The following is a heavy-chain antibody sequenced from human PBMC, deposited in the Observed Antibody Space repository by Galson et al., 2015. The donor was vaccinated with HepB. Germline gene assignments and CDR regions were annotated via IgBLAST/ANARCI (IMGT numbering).Heavy chain of an antibody. CDR3: AREVRGYSYGYVGMDV. CDR1: GFTFSSYS. D-gene: IGHD5-18*01. V-gene: IGHV3-48*02. CDR2: ISSSSSTI. J-gene: IGHJ6*02. Sequence: SLRLSCAASGFTFSSYSMNWVRQAPGKGLERVSYISSSSSTIYYADSVKGRFTISRDNAKNSLYLQMNSLRDEDTAVYYCAREVRGYSYGYVGMDVWGQGTTVTVSS.